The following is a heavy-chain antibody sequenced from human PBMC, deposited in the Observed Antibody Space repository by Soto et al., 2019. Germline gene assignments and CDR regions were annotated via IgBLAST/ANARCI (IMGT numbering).Heavy chain of an antibody. CDR3: ARGTATDGLDS. Sequence: QVQLVESGGGVVQPGRSLTLSCVASGFTFSSYGMHWVRQAPGKGLEWVAFIWYDGRNENYIDSVKGRFSISRDNSKNTLYLQMNSLRADDTAVYYCARGTATDGLDSWGQGTLVTVSS. J-gene: IGHJ5*01. D-gene: IGHD2-21*02. CDR1: GFTFSSYG. CDR2: IWYDGRNE. V-gene: IGHV3-33*01.